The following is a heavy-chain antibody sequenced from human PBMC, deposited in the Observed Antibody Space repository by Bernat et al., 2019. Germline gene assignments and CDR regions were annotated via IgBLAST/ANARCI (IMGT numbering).Heavy chain of an antibody. Sequence: QVQLVESGGGLVKPGGSLRLSCAASGFTFSDYYMSWIRQAPGKVLEWVSYISSSSSYTNYADSVKGRFTISRDNAKNSLYLQMNSLRAEDTAVYYCARDRLHYDILTGYYLFDYWGQGTLVTVSS. CDR1: GFTFSDYY. J-gene: IGHJ4*02. D-gene: IGHD3-9*01. CDR2: ISSSSSYT. V-gene: IGHV3-11*05. CDR3: ARDRLHYDILTGYYLFDY.